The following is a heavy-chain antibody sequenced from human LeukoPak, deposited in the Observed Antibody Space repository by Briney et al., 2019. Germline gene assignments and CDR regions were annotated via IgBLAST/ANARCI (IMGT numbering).Heavy chain of an antibody. V-gene: IGHV4-31*03. CDR3: ARGVSYQLLSGTYDY. Sequence: SETLSLTCTVSGGSISSGGYYWSWIHQHPGKGLERIGYIYYSGSTYYNPSLKSRVTISVDTSKNQFSLKLSSVTAADTAVYYCARGVSYQLLSGTYDYWGQGTLVTVSS. D-gene: IGHD2-2*01. CDR2: IYYSGST. J-gene: IGHJ4*02. CDR1: GGSISSGGYY.